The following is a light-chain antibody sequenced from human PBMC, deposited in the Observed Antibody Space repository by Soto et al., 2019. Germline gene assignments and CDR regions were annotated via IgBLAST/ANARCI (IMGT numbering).Light chain of an antibody. CDR2: EVN. CDR1: SSDVGGYNY. J-gene: IGLJ1*01. CDR3: QSYDSSALSLI. Sequence: QSALTQPPSASGSPGQSVTISCTGTSSDVGGYNYVSWYQHHPGKAPKLIISEVNKRPSGVPHRFSGSKSGNTASLTVSGLQADDEADYFCQSYDSSALSLIFGPGTKVTVL. V-gene: IGLV2-8*01.